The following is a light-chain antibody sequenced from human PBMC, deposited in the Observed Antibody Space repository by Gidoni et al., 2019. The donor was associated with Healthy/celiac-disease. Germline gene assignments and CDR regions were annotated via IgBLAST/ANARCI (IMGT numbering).Light chain of an antibody. J-gene: IGKJ1*01. CDR3: MQALQTPWT. V-gene: IGKV2-28*01. Sequence: DIVMTQSPLSLPVTPGEPASISCRSSQSLLHSNGYNYWDWYLQKPGQSPQLLIYLGSNRASGVPDRFRGSGSGTDFTLKISRVEAEDVGVYYCMQALQTPWTFGQGTKVEIK. CDR1: QSLLHSNGYNY. CDR2: LGS.